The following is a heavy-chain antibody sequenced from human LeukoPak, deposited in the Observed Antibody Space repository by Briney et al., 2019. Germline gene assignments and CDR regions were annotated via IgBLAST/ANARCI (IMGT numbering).Heavy chain of an antibody. CDR3: AKLGGPSCYTFIDY. V-gene: IGHV3-23*01. D-gene: IGHD2-2*02. CDR1: GFTFSSYS. J-gene: IGHJ4*02. CDR2: ISGNDGST. Sequence: GGSLRLSCAASGFTFSSYSMNWVRQAPGRGLEWVSVISGNDGSTYYAESVKGRFTISRDNSINTLYLQMNSLRAEDTAVYYCAKLGGPSCYTFIDYWGQGTLVTVSS.